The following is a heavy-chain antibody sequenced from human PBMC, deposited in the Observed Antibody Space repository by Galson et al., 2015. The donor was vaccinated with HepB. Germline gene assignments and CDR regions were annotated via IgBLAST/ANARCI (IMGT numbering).Heavy chain of an antibody. J-gene: IGHJ4*02. V-gene: IGHV1-18*01. CDR3: ARDVDHRFDH. CDR1: GYIFTNKG. Sequence: SVKVSCKASGYIFTNKGISWVRQAPGQGLEWMGWISTNSGDTNYAQKSQGRVTMTTDTSTSTAYMELRSLRSDDTAVYYCARDVDHRFDHWGQGTLVTVSS. CDR2: ISTNSGDT.